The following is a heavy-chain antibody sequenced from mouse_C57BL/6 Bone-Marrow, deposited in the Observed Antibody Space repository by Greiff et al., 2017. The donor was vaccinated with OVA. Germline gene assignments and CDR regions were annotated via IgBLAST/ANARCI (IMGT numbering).Heavy chain of an antibody. CDR1: GYTFTSYW. CDR2: IDPSDSYT. J-gene: IGHJ4*01. V-gene: IGHV1-59*01. Sequence: QVQLQQPGAELVRPGTSVKLSCKASGYTFTSYWMHWVKQRPGQGLEWIGVIDPSDSYTNYNQKFKGKATLTVDTSSSTAYMQLSSLTSEDSAVYYCARDGYYVSYAMDYWGQGTSVTVSS. D-gene: IGHD2-3*01. CDR3: ARDGYYVSYAMDY.